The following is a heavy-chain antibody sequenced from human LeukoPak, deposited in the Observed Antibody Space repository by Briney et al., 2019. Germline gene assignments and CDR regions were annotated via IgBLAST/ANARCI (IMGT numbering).Heavy chain of an antibody. CDR1: GGTFSSYA. V-gene: IGHV1-69*13. J-gene: IGHJ5*02. CDR2: IIPIFGTA. CDR3: ARETLDTATMGNLGGFDP. D-gene: IGHD5-18*01. Sequence: GASVKVSCKASGGTFSSYAISWVRQAPGQGLEWMGGIIPIFGTANYAQKFQGRVTITADESTSTAYMELSSLRSEDTAVYYCARETLDTATMGNLGGFDPWGQGTLVTVPS.